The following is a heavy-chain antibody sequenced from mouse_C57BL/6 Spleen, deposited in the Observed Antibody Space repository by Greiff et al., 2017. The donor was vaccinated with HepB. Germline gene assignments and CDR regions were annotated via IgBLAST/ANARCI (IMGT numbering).Heavy chain of an antibody. CDR2: INPNNGGT. CDR3: ARKGVAYYSNYGGAMDY. CDR1: GYTFTDYN. D-gene: IGHD2-5*01. Sequence: EVQLQQSGPELVKPGASVKIPCKASGYTFTDYNMDWVKQSHGKSLEWIGDINPNNGGTIYNQKFKGKATLTVDKSSSTAYMELRSLTSEDTAVYYCARKGVAYYSNYGGAMDYWGQGTSVTVSS. V-gene: IGHV1-18*01. J-gene: IGHJ4*01.